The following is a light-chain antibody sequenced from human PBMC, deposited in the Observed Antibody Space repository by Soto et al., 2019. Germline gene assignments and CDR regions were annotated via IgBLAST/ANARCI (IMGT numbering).Light chain of an antibody. CDR1: QSISSW. V-gene: IGKV1-5*01. CDR2: DAS. J-gene: IGKJ4*01. Sequence: DIQMTQSPSTLSASVGDRVTITCRASQSISSWLAWYQQKPGKAPKLLIYDASSLESGVPSRFSGSGSGTEFTLSVSSLQPDDFATYDGQQYNSYFLTFGGGTKVEIK. CDR3: QQYNSYFLT.